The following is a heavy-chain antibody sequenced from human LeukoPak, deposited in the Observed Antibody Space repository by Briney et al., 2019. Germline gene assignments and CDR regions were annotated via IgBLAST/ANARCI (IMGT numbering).Heavy chain of an antibody. CDR2: IKQDGSEK. CDR1: GFTFSSYW. CDR3: ARGYCSSTNCYETFNWFDP. D-gene: IGHD2-2*01. V-gene: IGHV3-7*03. Sequence: GGSLRLSCAATGFTFSSYWMSWVRQAPGKGLEWVANIKQDGSEKYYVDSVKGRFTISRDNAKNSLYLQMNSLRAEDTALYHCARGYCSSTNCYETFNWFDPWGQGTLVTVSS. J-gene: IGHJ5*02.